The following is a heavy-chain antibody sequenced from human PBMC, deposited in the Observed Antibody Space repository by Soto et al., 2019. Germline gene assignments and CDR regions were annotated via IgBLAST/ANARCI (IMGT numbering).Heavy chain of an antibody. V-gene: IGHV4-30-4*01. CDR2: IYYSGST. J-gene: IGHJ5*02. CDR1: GGSISSGDYY. CDR3: ARGGDWFDP. Sequence: QVQLQESGPGLVKPSQTLSLTCTVSGGSISSGDYYWSWIRQSPGKGLEWIGSIYYSGSTYDNPSLKSRLTISVETSKNQFSLKLSSVTAADTALYYCARGGDWFDPWGQGTLVTVSS.